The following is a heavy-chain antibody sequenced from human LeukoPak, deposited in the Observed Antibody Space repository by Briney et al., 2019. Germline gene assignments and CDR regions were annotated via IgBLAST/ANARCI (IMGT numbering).Heavy chain of an antibody. CDR2: INPNSGGT. Sequence: ASVKVSCKASGYTFTGYYMHWVRQAPGQGLEWMGWINPNSGGTIYAQKFQGRVTMTRDTSISTAYMELSRLRSDDTAVYYCARSLWFGELCWFDPWGQGTLVTVSS. V-gene: IGHV1-2*02. D-gene: IGHD3-10*01. J-gene: IGHJ5*02. CDR3: ARSLWFGELCWFDP. CDR1: GYTFTGYY.